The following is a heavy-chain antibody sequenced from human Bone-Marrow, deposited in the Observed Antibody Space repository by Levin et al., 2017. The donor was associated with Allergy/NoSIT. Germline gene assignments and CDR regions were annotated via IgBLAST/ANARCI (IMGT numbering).Heavy chain of an antibody. CDR3: AGVVGYCSGGSCYVDY. Sequence: GGSLRLSCAASGFTFSSYGMHWVRQAPGKGLEWVAVIWYAGSNKYYADSVKGRFTISRDNSKNTLYLQMNSLRAEDTAVYYCAGVVGYCSGGSCYVDYWGQGTLVTVSS. D-gene: IGHD2-15*01. CDR1: GFTFSSYG. CDR2: IWYAGSNK. V-gene: IGHV3-33*01. J-gene: IGHJ4*02.